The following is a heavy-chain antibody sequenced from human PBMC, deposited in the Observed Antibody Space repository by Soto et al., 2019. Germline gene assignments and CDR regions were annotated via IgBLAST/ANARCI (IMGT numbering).Heavy chain of an antibody. J-gene: IGHJ4*02. V-gene: IGHV4-30-4*01. Sequence: PSATLSLTCTVSGGSISSGDYYWSWIRQPPGKGLEWIGYIYYSGSTYYNPSLQSRVTISVDTSKNQFSLKLSSVTAADTAVYYCARVRYSGYDRDFDYWGEGTLVTLSS. D-gene: IGHD5-12*01. CDR3: ARVRYSGYDRDFDY. CDR2: IYYSGST. CDR1: GGSISSGDYY.